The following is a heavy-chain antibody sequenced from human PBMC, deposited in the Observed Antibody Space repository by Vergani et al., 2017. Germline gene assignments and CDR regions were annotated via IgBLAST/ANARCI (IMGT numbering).Heavy chain of an antibody. V-gene: IGHV2-5*01. D-gene: IGHD3-9*01. CDR2: VYWNDDE. Sequence: QITLRESGPTLVKPTQTLTLTCTFSGFSLTTGGEGVGWIRQPPGRALWWLAFVYWNDDERYSPSLKSRVTITKDTSKNEVILTMATMDTVGTATYYCVHRLGYFDWDGAFDVWGPGTMVTVSS. J-gene: IGHJ3*01. CDR1: GFSLTTGGEG. CDR3: VHRLGYFDWDGAFDV.